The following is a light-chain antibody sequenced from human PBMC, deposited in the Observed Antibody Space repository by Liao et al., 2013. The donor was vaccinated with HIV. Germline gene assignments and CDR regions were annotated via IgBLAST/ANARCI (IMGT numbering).Light chain of an antibody. CDR3: QVWDSPSDHRV. Sequence: SYELTQPPSVSVAPGKTARITCGGNNIGSKSVHWYQQKPGQAPVPVISYDSERPSGISERFSGSNSGNTATLTISRVEAGDEADYYCQVWDSPSDHRVFGGGTKLTVV. CDR2: YDS. J-gene: IGLJ3*02. V-gene: IGLV3-21*04. CDR1: NIGSKS.